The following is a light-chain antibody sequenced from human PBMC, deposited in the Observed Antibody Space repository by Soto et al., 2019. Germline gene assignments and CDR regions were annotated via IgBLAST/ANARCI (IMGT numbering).Light chain of an antibody. V-gene: IGLV2-14*01. CDR2: EVT. CDR1: STDVGGYNA. Sequence: QSVLSQPASVSGSPGQTITISCTGPSTDVGGYNAVSWYQHHPGKAPKLIIYEVTHRPSGVSDRFSASKSGNTASLTISGLQAEDEADYYCNSFRVSHLYVFGTGTKVTVL. J-gene: IGLJ1*01. CDR3: NSFRVSHLYV.